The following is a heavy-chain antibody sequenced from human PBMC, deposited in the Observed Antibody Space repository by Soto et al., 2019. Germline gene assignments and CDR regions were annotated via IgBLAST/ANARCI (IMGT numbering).Heavy chain of an antibody. D-gene: IGHD6-6*01. Sequence: SETLSLTCTVSGGSISSYYWSWIRQPPGKGLEWIGYIYYSGSTNYNPSLKSRVTISVDTSKNQFSLKLSSVTAADTAVYYCARERREPEYSSSVVNNWFDPWGQGTLVTVSS. CDR1: GGSISSYY. CDR2: IYYSGST. J-gene: IGHJ5*02. CDR3: ARERREPEYSSSVVNNWFDP. V-gene: IGHV4-59*01.